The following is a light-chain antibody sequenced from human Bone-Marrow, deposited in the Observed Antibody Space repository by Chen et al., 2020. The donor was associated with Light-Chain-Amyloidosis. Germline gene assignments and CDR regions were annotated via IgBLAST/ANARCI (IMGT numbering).Light chain of an antibody. V-gene: IGKV3-15*01. Sequence: EVVMTQSPATLSVSPGERVTLSCRASQSVSTNLVWYQQKPGQAPRLLIYDASTRATDIPARFSGSGSGTDFTLPISGLQSEDFAVYYCQQCKHWPSWTFGQGTKVEIK. J-gene: IGKJ1*01. CDR2: DAS. CDR3: QQCKHWPSWT. CDR1: QSVSTN.